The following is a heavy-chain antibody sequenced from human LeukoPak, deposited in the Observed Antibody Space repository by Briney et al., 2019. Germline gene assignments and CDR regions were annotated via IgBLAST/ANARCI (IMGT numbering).Heavy chain of an antibody. V-gene: IGHV4-38-2*02. J-gene: IGHJ4*02. CDR2: IYHSGST. Sequence: PSETLSLTCTVSGYSISSGYYWGWIRQPPGKGLEWIGSIYHSGSTYYNPSLKSRVTISVDTSKNQFSLKLSSVTAADTAVYYCARARIAAAGTGGYWGQGTLVTVSS. D-gene: IGHD6-13*01. CDR1: GYSISSGYY. CDR3: ARARIAAAGTGGY.